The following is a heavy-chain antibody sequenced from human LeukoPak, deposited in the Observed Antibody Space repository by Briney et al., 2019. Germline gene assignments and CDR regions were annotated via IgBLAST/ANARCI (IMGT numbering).Heavy chain of an antibody. CDR2: LFDSVNT. J-gene: IGHJ4*02. CDR3: ATIKRGSIFGYFDF. D-gene: IGHD5-18*01. V-gene: IGHV4-59*11. Sequence: SETLSLTCTVSGGSISSHYWSWIRQPPGKGLEWIAYLFDSVNTKDNPSLQSRLTLSADTSKNQCSLRPSSVTAADTAVYYCATIKRGSIFGYFDFWGQGIKVTVSS. CDR1: GGSISSHY.